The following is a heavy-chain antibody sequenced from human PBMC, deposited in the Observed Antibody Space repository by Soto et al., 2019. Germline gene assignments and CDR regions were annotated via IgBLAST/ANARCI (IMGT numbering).Heavy chain of an antibody. V-gene: IGHV1-8*01. CDR1: GYSFSSYD. D-gene: IGHD2-2*01. J-gene: IGHJ6*02. CDR3: ARVPTAPYWGMDV. CDR2: MNPNSGNT. Sequence: QVQLVQSGAEVKEPGASVKVSCKASGYSFSSYDINWVRQATGQGLEWMGWMNPNSGNTGHAQKCQGRVXXTXNXXISTAYMELSSLRSEDTAVYYCARVPTAPYWGMDVWGQGTTVTVS.